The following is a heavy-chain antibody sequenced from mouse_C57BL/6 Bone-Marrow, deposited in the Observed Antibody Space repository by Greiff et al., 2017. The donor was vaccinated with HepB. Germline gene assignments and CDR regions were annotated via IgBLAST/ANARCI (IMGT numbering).Heavy chain of an antibody. CDR2: INPNNGGT. D-gene: IGHD1-1*01. J-gene: IGHJ3*01. V-gene: IGHV1-26*01. CDR1: GYTFTDYY. Sequence: EVQLQQSGPELVKPGASVKISCKASGYTFTDYYMNWVKQSHGKSLEWIGDINPNNGGTSYNQKFKGKATLTVDKSSSTAYMELRSLTSEDSAVYYCARPLITTVVAYEGFAYWGQGTLVTVSA. CDR3: ARPLITTVVAYEGFAY.